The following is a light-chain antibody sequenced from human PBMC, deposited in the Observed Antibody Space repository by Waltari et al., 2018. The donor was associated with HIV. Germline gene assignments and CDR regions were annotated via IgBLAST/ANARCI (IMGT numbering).Light chain of an antibody. V-gene: IGLV1-51*01. CDR3: ETWDHSLSAVV. CDR1: SSNIGNTY. J-gene: IGLJ2*01. Sequence: QSVFPHPPSLSAAPGPKAPISRSGSSSNIGNTYVSWYPQLPGTAPKLLIYDNNKRPSGIPDRFSGSKSGTSATLGITGLQTGDEADYYCETWDHSLSAVVFGGGTKLTVL. CDR2: DNN.